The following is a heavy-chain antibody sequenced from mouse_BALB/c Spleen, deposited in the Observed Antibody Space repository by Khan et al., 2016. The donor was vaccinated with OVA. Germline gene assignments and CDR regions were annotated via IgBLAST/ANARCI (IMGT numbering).Heavy chain of an antibody. CDR1: GLSLNSYG. V-gene: IGHV2-9*02. D-gene: IGHD1-1*01. CDR3: DRGCYYGSWFAF. CDR2: IWAGGNT. J-gene: IGHJ3*01. Sequence: QVQLKESGPGLVAPSQSLSITCTVSGLSLNSYGVLWVRQPPGKGLAWLGVIWAGGNTNHNSALLFRLSISKDNSKNPVFLKMNSLQTDDTAMYYCDRGCYYGSWFAFWGQGTRVTVSA.